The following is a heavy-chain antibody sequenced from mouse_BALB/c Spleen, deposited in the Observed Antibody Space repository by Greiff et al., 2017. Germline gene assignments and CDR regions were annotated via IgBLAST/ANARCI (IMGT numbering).Heavy chain of an antibody. Sequence: QVQLQQSGAELAKPGASVKMSCKASGYTFTSYWLHWVNQRPGQGLEWIGYINPSTGYTEYNQKFKDKATLTADKSSSTAYMQLSSLTSEDSAVYYCARGSYGSSFYAMDYWGQGTSVTVSS. CDR3: ARGSYGSSFYAMDY. J-gene: IGHJ4*01. CDR1: GYTFTSYW. CDR2: INPSTGYT. V-gene: IGHV1-7*01. D-gene: IGHD1-1*01.